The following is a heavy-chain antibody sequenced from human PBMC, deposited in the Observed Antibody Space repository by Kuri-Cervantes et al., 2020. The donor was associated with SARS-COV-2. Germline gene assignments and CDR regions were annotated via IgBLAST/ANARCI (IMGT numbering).Heavy chain of an antibody. V-gene: IGHV4-59*01. CDR2: IYYSGTT. Sequence: SETLSLTCTVSSGSISRYYWSWIRQPPGKGLEWIAYIYYSGTTSYNPSLKSRVTISVDTSKNQFSLKLNSVTAAGTAVYYCARVGVRSYGVFDYWGQGTLVTVSS. D-gene: IGHD5-18*01. CDR1: SGSISRYY. J-gene: IGHJ4*02. CDR3: ARVGVRSYGVFDY.